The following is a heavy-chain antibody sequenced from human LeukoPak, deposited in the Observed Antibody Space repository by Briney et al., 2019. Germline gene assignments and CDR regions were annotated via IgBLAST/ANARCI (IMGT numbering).Heavy chain of an antibody. CDR3: AKDNWESWTSSDAFDI. D-gene: IGHD6-13*01. V-gene: IGHV3-30*02. J-gene: IGHJ3*02. CDR1: GFTFSSYG. Sequence: SGGSLRLSCAASGFTFSSYGMHWVRQAPGKGLEWVAFIRYDGSNKYYADSVKGRFTISRDNSKNTLYLQMNSLRAEDTAVYYCAKDNWESWTSSDAFDIWGQGTMVTVSS. CDR2: IRYDGSNK.